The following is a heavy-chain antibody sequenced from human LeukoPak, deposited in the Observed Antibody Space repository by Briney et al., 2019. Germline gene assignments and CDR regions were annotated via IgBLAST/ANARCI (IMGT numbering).Heavy chain of an antibody. CDR3: ARLSSGWYKSDYYYGMDV. Sequence: TGGSLRLSCAASGFTFSSYSMNWVRQAPGKGLEWVSSISSSSSYIYYADSVKGRFTISRDNAKNSLYLQMNSLRAEDTAVYYCARLSSGWYKSDYYYGMDVWGQGTTVTVSS. V-gene: IGHV3-21*01. D-gene: IGHD6-19*01. CDR2: ISSSSSYI. CDR1: GFTFSSYS. J-gene: IGHJ6*02.